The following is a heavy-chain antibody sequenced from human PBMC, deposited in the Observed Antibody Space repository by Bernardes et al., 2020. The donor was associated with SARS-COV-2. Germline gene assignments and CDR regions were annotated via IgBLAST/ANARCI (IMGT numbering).Heavy chain of an antibody. Sequence: GGSLILSCEVSGFTFSISAMSWVRQAPGKGLEWVSGISISGGSTYYADSVKGRFTISRDNSKNTLYMQMNSLRAEDTAIYYCAKEVPANDYWGQGTLVTVSS. D-gene: IGHD2-2*01. CDR2: ISISGGST. CDR3: AKEVPANDY. V-gene: IGHV3-23*01. J-gene: IGHJ4*02. CDR1: GFTFSISA.